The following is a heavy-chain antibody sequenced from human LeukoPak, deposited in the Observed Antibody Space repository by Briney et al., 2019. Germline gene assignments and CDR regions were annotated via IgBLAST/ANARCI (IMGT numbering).Heavy chain of an antibody. Sequence: SETLSLTCTVSGGSISSVCYYWSWIRQHPGKGLVWFGYIYYSGSTYSNPSVKSPATISIDKTNNHFSLTLRTVTAAATALCFCASTIEFNGFGDFDGWGQGTLVTVSS. J-gene: IGHJ4*01. CDR3: ASTIEFNGFGDFDG. CDR2: IYYSGST. V-gene: IGHV4-31*01. CDR1: GGSISSVCYY. D-gene: IGHD3-10*01.